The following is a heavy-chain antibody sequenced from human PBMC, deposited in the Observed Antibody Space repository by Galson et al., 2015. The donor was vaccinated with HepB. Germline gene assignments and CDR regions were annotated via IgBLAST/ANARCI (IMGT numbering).Heavy chain of an antibody. CDR1: GYTFTSYD. CDR3: AGGSSRSKNLEH. Sequence: SVKVSCKASGYTFTSYDIHWVRQATGQGLEWMGWMNPNSGNTGYAQEFQGRVTMTRNTSITTAYMELSSLRSEDTAVYYCAGGSSRSKNLEHWGQGTLVTVSS. D-gene: IGHD6-6*01. V-gene: IGHV1-8*01. J-gene: IGHJ1*01. CDR2: MNPNSGNT.